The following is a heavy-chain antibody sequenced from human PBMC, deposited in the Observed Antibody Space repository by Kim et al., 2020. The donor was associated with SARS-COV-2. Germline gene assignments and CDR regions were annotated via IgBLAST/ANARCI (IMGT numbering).Heavy chain of an antibody. CDR1: GFTFSNAW. CDR2: IKSKTDGGTT. V-gene: IGHV3-15*01. CDR3: TTAGPIVVVVAANLNWFDP. Sequence: GGSLRLSCAASGFTFSNAWMSWVRQAPGKGLEWVGRIKSKTDGGTTDYAAPVKGRFTISRDDSKNTLYLQMNSLKTEDTAVYYCTTAGPIVVVVAANLNWFDPWGQGTLVTVSS. D-gene: IGHD2-15*01. J-gene: IGHJ5*02.